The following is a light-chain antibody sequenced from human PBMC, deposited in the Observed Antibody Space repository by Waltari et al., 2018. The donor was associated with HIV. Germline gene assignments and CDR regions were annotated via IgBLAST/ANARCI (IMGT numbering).Light chain of an antibody. V-gene: IGLV2-14*01. CDR3: TSYISSSSPV. Sequence: QSALTQPASVSGSPGQSITISCTGTNNDVDDYNSVSCYQHHPGKAPKVMIYEGNNRPSGVSNRFSGSKSGNTASLTISGLQAEDEADYFCTSYISSSSPVFGGWTKLTVL. J-gene: IGLJ3*02. CDR2: EGN. CDR1: NNDVDDYNS.